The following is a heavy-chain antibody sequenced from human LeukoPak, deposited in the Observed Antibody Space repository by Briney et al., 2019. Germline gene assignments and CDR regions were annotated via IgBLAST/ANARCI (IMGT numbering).Heavy chain of an antibody. D-gene: IGHD6-13*01. CDR2: IYSGGST. CDR3: ARGGSSSWYLDY. CDR1: GFTVSSNY. J-gene: IGHJ4*02. Sequence: GGSLRLSCAASGFTVSSNYMSWVRQAPGKGLEWVSVIYSGGSTYYAVSVKGRFTISRDNSKNTLYLQMNSLRPDDTAVYHCARGGSSSWYLDYWGQGTLVTVSS. V-gene: IGHV3-66*01.